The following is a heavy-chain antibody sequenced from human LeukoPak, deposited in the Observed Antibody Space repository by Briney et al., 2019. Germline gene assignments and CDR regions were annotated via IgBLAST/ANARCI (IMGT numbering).Heavy chain of an antibody. CDR1: GGTFSSYA. J-gene: IGHJ4*02. D-gene: IGHD4-23*01. V-gene: IGHV1-69*04. CDR3: ARDGGNSGFDY. CDR2: IIPILGIA. Sequence: SVKVSCKASGGTFSSYAISWVRQAPGQGLEWMGRIIPILGIANYVQKFQGRVTITADKSTSTVYMELSSLRSEDTAVYYCARDGGNSGFDYWGQGTLVTVSS.